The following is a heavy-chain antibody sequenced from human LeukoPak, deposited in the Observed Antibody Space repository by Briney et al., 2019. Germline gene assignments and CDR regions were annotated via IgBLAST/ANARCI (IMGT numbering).Heavy chain of an antibody. Sequence: PGGSLRLSCAASGFTFDDYAMHWVRQAPGKGLEWVSLISGDGGSTYYADSVKGRFIISRDNSKNSLYLQMNSLRTEDTALYYCAKAQKIMVYAGSWIDPWCQGTLVTVSS. J-gene: IGHJ5*02. D-gene: IGHD2-8*01. CDR3: AKAQKIMVYAGSWIDP. CDR1: GFTFDDYA. CDR2: ISGDGGST. V-gene: IGHV3-43*02.